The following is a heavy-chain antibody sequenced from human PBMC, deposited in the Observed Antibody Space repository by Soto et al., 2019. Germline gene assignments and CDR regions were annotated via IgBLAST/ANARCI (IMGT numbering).Heavy chain of an antibody. CDR2: IYYSGSI. CDR1: GGSISNYY. CDR3: TRSNYFYDCTGYYEH. Sequence: SETLSLTCTVSGGSISNYYWSWIRQPPGKGLEWIGYIYYSGSINYKPSLQSRVTISVDTSKNRFSLELTSVTAADTAIYYCTRSNYFYDCTGYYEHWGPGTPVTVSS. D-gene: IGHD3-22*01. J-gene: IGHJ4*02. V-gene: IGHV4-59*01.